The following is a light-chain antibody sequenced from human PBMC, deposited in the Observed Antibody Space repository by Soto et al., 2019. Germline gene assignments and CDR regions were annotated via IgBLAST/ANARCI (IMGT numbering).Light chain of an antibody. J-gene: IGKJ1*01. CDR3: QHYNSYSEA. CDR1: QGIYSR. V-gene: IGKV1-5*03. CDR2: KAS. Sequence: DIHMTQSPSSVSASVGYTFTITCRAGQGIYSRLAWYQQKPGKAPELLIYKASTLKSGVPSRFRGSGSGTEFTLTISSLQPDDFETYYCQHYNSYSEAFGQGTKVDIK.